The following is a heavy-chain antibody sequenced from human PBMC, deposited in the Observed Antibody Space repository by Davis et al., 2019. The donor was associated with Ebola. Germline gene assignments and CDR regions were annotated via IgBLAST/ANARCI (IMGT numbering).Heavy chain of an antibody. D-gene: IGHD2-2*01. CDR3: ARDRLGYCSSTSCYHFDY. Sequence: ASVKVSCKASGYSFTTSDINWVRQASGQGLEWMGWMNPNSGNTGYAQKFQGRVTITRNTSISTAYMELSSLRSEDTAVYYCARDRLGYCSSTSCYHFDYWGQGTLVTVSS. J-gene: IGHJ4*02. CDR1: GYSFTTSD. V-gene: IGHV1-8*03. CDR2: MNPNSGNT.